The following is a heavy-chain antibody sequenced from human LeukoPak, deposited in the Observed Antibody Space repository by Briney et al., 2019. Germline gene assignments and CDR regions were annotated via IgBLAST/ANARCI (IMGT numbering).Heavy chain of an antibody. CDR2: IYYSGST. Sequence: KSSETLSLTCTVSGGSISSSSYYWGWIRQPPGKGLEWIGSIYYSGSTYYNPSLKSRVTISVDTSKNQFSLKLSSVTAADTAVYFCARIPCCGSTSFYYNWFDPWGQGILVSVSS. CDR1: GGSISSSSYY. J-gene: IGHJ5*02. V-gene: IGHV4-39*07. CDR3: ARIPCCGSTSFYYNWFDP. D-gene: IGHD2-2*01.